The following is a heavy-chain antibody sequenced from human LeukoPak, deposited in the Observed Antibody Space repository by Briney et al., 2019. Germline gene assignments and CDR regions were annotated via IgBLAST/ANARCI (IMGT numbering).Heavy chain of an antibody. CDR2: ISAYNGNT. D-gene: IGHD3-16*01. CDR3: ARAGDRSFMITFGDPMDV. CDR1: GYTFTGYY. J-gene: IGHJ6*04. Sequence: ASVKVSCKASGYTFTGYYMHWVRQAPGQGLEWMGWISAYNGNTNYAQKLQGRVTMTTDTSTSTAYMELRSLRSDDTAVYYCARAGDRSFMITFGDPMDVWAKGPRSPSPQ. V-gene: IGHV1-18*04.